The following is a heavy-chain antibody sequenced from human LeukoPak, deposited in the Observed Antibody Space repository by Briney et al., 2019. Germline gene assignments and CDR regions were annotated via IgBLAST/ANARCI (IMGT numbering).Heavy chain of an antibody. CDR1: GYTFTSYG. Sequence: ASVNVSCTASGYTFTSYGISWVRQAPGQGLEWMGWISAYNGNTNYAQKPQGRVTMTTNTSPSTAYMELRSLRSDDTAVYYCARFFTVSGEYSDKPVWFDPWGQGTLVTVCS. CDR2: ISAYNGNT. V-gene: IGHV1-18*01. CDR3: ARFFTVSGEYSDKPVWFDP. D-gene: IGHD3-10*01. J-gene: IGHJ5*02.